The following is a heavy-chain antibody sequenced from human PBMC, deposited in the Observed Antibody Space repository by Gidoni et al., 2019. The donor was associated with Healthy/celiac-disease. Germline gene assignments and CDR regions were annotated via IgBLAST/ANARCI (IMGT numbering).Heavy chain of an antibody. CDR3: ARGGITGTTEVYYDYYGMDV. CDR2: IYSGGST. Sequence: EVQLVESGGGLIQPGGSLRLSCAASGFTVSSNYMSWVRQAPGKGLEWVPVIYSGGSTYYADSVKGRFTISRDNSKNTRYLQMNSLRAEDTAVYYCARGGITGTTEVYYDYYGMDVWGQGTTVTVSS. D-gene: IGHD1-7*01. CDR1: GFTVSSNY. V-gene: IGHV3-53*01. J-gene: IGHJ6*02.